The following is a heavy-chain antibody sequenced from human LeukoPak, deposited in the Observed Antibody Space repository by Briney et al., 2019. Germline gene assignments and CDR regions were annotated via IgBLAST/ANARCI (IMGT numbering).Heavy chain of an antibody. J-gene: IGHJ4*02. D-gene: IGHD2-15*01. CDR2: INPSGGST. Sequence: ASVKVSCKASGYTFTSYYMYWVRQAPGQGLEWRGIINPSGGSTSYAQKFQGRVTMTRDTSTSTVYMELSSLRSEDTAVYYCARAPVRAYCSGGSCEGLLDYWGQGTLVTVSS. CDR3: ARAPVRAYCSGGSCEGLLDY. CDR1: GYTFTSYY. V-gene: IGHV1-46*01.